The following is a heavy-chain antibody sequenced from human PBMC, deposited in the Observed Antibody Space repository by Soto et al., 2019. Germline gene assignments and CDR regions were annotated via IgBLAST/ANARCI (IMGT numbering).Heavy chain of an antibody. V-gene: IGHV3-23*01. Sequence: EVQLLESGGGLVQPGGSLRLSCAASGFTFSSYAMSWVRQAPGKGLEWVSAISGSGGSTYYADSVKGRFTISRDNSKXXXXXXXXXXRXEDXXXXXXXXXXXXXXXXXXXXXXXXPRNXDYYGMXV. CDR3: XXXXXXXXXXXXXXXXXXPRNXDYYGMXV. J-gene: IGHJ6*01. CDR2: ISGSGGST. CDR1: GFTFSSYA.